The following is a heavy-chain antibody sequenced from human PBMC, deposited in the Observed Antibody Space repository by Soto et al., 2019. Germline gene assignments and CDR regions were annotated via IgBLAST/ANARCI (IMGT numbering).Heavy chain of an antibody. J-gene: IGHJ6*02. V-gene: IGHV4-31*03. CDR2: IYYSGST. CDR1: GGSISSGGYY. Sequence: SETLYLTCTVSGGSISSGGYYWSWIRQHPGKGLEWIGYIYYSGSTYYNPSLKSRVTISVDTSKNQFSLKLSSVTAADTAVYYCASGTEVSPSWDVWGQGTTVTVSS. D-gene: IGHD1-26*01. CDR3: ASGTEVSPSWDV.